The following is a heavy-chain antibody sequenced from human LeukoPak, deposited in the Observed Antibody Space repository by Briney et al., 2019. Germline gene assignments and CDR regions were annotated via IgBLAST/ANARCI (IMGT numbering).Heavy chain of an antibody. CDR3: ARDRIYCSSTSCYRNDAFDI. V-gene: IGHV3-48*03. CDR2: ISSSGSTI. CDR1: GFTFSSYE. J-gene: IGHJ3*02. D-gene: IGHD2-2*01. Sequence: GGSLRLSCAASGFTFSSYEMNWVRQAPGKGLEWVSYISSSGSTIYYADSVKGRFTISRDNAKNSLYLQMNSLRAEDTAVYYCARDRIYCSSTSCYRNDAFDIWGQGTMVTVSS.